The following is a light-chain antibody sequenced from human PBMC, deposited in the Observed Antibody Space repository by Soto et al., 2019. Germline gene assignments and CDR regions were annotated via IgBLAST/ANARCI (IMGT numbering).Light chain of an antibody. Sequence: VVLTQSPLSLPVTLGQPASISCRSSQSLVYRDGNTYLHWFQQRPGQSPRRLIYKVSDRYSGVQDRFVGSGAGTDFTLKISRVEAEDVGVYYCMQGTHWPPYSFGQGTKLEIK. CDR2: KVS. CDR1: QSLVYRDGNTY. CDR3: MQGTHWPPYS. J-gene: IGKJ2*03. V-gene: IGKV2-30*01.